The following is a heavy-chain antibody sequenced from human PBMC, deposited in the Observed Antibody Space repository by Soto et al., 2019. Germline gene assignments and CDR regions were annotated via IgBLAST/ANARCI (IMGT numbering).Heavy chain of an antibody. Sequence: QVQLVESGGGVVQPGRSLRLSCAASGFTFSSYGMHWVRQAPGKGLEWVAVISYDGSNKYYADSVKGRFTISRDNSKNTLYLQMNSLRAEDTAVYYCAKVLTVTITNDYWGQGTLVTVSS. CDR1: GFTFSSYG. V-gene: IGHV3-30*18. J-gene: IGHJ4*02. CDR2: ISYDGSNK. CDR3: AKVLTVTITNDY. D-gene: IGHD4-4*01.